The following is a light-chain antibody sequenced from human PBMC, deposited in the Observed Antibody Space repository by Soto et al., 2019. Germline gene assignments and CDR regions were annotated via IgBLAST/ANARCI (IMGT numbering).Light chain of an antibody. Sequence: QSVLTQPPSVSAAPGQKVTISCSGSRSNIGNNYVSWYQHLPGTAPKLLIYDNNERPSGIPDRFSGSKSGTSATLGITGLQTGDESDYYCGTWDTSLSAVVFGGGTKFTVL. V-gene: IGLV1-51*01. CDR3: GTWDTSLSAVV. J-gene: IGLJ2*01. CDR2: DNN. CDR1: RSNIGNNY.